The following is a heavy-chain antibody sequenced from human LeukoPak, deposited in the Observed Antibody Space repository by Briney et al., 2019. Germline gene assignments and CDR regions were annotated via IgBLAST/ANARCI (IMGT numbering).Heavy chain of an antibody. CDR1: GGSFSGYY. Sequence: SETLSLTCAVYGGSFSGYYWSWIRQPPGKGLEWIGEINHSGSTNYNPSLKSRVTISVDTSKNQFSLKLSSVTAADTAVYYCARAGYSGYDYFDYWGQGTLVTVSS. D-gene: IGHD5-12*01. V-gene: IGHV4-34*01. CDR3: ARAGYSGYDYFDY. CDR2: INHSGST. J-gene: IGHJ4*02.